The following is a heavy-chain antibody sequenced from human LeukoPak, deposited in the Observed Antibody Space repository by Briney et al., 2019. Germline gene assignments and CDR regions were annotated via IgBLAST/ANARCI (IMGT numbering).Heavy chain of an antibody. V-gene: IGHV4-59*01. CDR2: IYNSGST. CDR3: ARATEAGCDL. Sequence: SETLSLTCTVSGGSISSYYWSWIRQPPGKGLEWIGYIYNSGSTNYNPSLKSRVTISVNTSKNQFSLKLSSVTAADTAVYYCARATEAGCDLWGRGTLVTVSS. D-gene: IGHD6-19*01. J-gene: IGHJ2*01. CDR1: GGSISSYY.